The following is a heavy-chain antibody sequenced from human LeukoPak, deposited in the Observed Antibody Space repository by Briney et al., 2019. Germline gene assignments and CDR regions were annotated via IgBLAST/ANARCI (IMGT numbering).Heavy chain of an antibody. V-gene: IGHV3-9*03. Sequence: GGSLRFSCAASGFTFDDYAMHWVRQAPGKGLVWVSGISWNSGSIGYADSVKGRFTISRDNAKNSLYLQMNSLRAEDMALYYCAKDIGGSFPGSAFDIWGQGTMVTVSS. CDR1: GFTFDDYA. J-gene: IGHJ3*02. CDR3: AKDIGGSFPGSAFDI. D-gene: IGHD1-26*01. CDR2: ISWNSGSI.